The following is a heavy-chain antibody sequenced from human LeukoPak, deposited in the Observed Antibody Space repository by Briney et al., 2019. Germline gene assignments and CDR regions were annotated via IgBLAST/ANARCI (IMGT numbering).Heavy chain of an antibody. CDR2: IHHSGRS. V-gene: IGHV4-31*03. Sequence: SETLSLTCTVSAGSINSGGYYWAWIRQFPGKGLESIGFIHHSGRSRHNPSLKDRVTISVDTSRKQFALKLSSVTAADTAMYYCARGGNRFGGFYFDYWGQGIQVIVSS. D-gene: IGHD3-10*01. CDR1: AGSINSGGYY. J-gene: IGHJ4*02. CDR3: ARGGNRFGGFYFDY.